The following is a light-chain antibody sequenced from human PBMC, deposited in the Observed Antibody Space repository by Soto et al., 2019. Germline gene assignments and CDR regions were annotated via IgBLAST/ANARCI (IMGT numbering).Light chain of an antibody. J-gene: IGLJ2*01. V-gene: IGLV1-44*01. CDR3: AALDSGLNAHLG. CDR1: SSNIGSNP. CDR2: SNN. Sequence: QSVLTQPPSASGTPGQRVTISCSGSSSNIGSNPVNWYQQLPGTAPQLLIYSNNQRPSGVPDRFSGSKSGTSAALAISALQSADEADYYCAALDSGLNAHLGFGGVTKLTVL.